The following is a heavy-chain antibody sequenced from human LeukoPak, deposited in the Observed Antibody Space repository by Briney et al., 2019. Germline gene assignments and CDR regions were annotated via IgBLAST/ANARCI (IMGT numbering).Heavy chain of an antibody. CDR2: INPSGGST. CDR3: ARDQHSSSANEAYYYYMDV. V-gene: IGHV1-46*01. Sequence: GASVKVSCKASGYTFTSYYMHWARQAPGQGLEWMGIINPSGGSTSYAQKFQGRVTMTRDMSTSTVYMELSSLRSEDTAVYYCARDQHSSSANEAYYYYMDVWGKGTTVTVSS. CDR1: GYTFTSYY. D-gene: IGHD6-6*01. J-gene: IGHJ6*03.